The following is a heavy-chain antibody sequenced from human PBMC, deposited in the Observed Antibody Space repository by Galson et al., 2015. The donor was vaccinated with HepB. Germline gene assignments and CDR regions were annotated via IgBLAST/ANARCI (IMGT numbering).Heavy chain of an antibody. CDR1: GFTFSSYA. V-gene: IGHV3-30-3*01. CDR3: ARSLHYYDSSGYYYEGGFYYFDY. CDR2: ISYDGSNK. D-gene: IGHD3-22*01. Sequence: SLRLSCAASGFTFSSYAMHWVRQAPGKGLEWVAVISYDGSNKYYADSVKGRFTISRDNSKNTLYLQMNSLRAEDTAVYYCARSLHYYDSSGYYYEGGFYYFDYWGQGTLFTVSS. J-gene: IGHJ4*02.